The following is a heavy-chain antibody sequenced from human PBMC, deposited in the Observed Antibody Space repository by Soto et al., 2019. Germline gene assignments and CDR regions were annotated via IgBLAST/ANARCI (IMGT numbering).Heavy chain of an antibody. Sequence: QVQLVQSGAEVKKPGSSVKVSCKASGGTFSSYAISWVRQAPGQGLEWMGGIIPIFGTANYAQKFQGRVTITADESTXTPXXEXCSLRSEDTAVYYCARDDYYDSSGYYPRGYYYGMDVWGQGTTVTVSS. J-gene: IGHJ6*02. CDR2: IIPIFGTA. CDR1: GGTFSSYA. CDR3: ARDDYYDSSGYYPRGYYYGMDV. V-gene: IGHV1-69*12. D-gene: IGHD3-22*01.